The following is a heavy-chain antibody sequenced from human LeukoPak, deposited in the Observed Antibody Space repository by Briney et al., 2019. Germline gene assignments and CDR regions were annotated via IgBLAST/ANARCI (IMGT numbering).Heavy chain of an antibody. CDR2: IYPHDSDT. CDR3: ARRPTWAATTKRAFDV. V-gene: IGHV5-51*01. D-gene: IGHD1-7*01. J-gene: IGHJ3*01. CDR1: GYSFTNYW. Sequence: PGESLKISCRGSGYSFTNYWIGWVRQMPGKGLEWMGIIYPHDSDTRYSPSFQGQVTISADKSISTAYLQWSSLNASDTAMYYCARRPTWAATTKRAFDVWGQGTLVTVSS.